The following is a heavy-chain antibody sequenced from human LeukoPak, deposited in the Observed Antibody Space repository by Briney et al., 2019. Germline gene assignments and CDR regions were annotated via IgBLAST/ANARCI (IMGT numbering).Heavy chain of an antibody. J-gene: IGHJ5*02. CDR3: ARGVGYGAADGFDP. D-gene: IGHD5-12*01. V-gene: IGHV4-34*01. Sequence: PSETLSLTCAVYGGSFSGYYWSWIRQPPGKGLEWIGEINHSGSTNYNPSLKGRVTISVDTPKDQISLRLSSVTAADTAVYYCARGVGYGAADGFDPWGQGTLVTVSS. CDR2: INHSGST. CDR1: GGSFSGYY.